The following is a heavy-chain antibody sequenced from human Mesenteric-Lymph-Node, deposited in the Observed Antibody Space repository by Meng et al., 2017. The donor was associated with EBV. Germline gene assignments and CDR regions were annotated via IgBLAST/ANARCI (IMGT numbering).Heavy chain of an antibody. V-gene: IGHV4-34*01. Sequence: HVPLQPLGAGRLKPSETLSLTCAVYGGSCSGYYWSWIRQPPGKGLEWIGEINHSGSTNYNPSLKSRVTISVDTSKNQFSLKLNSVTAADTAVYYCARHGYSNYLNWFDPWGQGILVTVSS. CDR3: ARHGYSNYLNWFDP. J-gene: IGHJ5*02. D-gene: IGHD4-11*01. CDR2: INHSGST. CDR1: GGSCSGYY.